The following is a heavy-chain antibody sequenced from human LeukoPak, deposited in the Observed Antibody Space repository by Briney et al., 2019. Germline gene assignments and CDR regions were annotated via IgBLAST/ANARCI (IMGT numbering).Heavy chain of an antibody. CDR1: GGSISSYY. CDR3: AGSMAVAGLSFDY. D-gene: IGHD6-19*01. Sequence: SETLSLTCTVSGGSISSYYWSWIRQPPGKGLEWIGYIYYSGSTNYNPSLKSRVTISVDTSKNQFSLKLSSATAADTAVYYCAGSMAVAGLSFDYWGQGTLVTVSS. J-gene: IGHJ4*02. V-gene: IGHV4-59*01. CDR2: IYYSGST.